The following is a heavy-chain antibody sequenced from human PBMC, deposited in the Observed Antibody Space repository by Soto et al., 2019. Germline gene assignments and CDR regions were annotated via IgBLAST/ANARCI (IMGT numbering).Heavy chain of an antibody. CDR2: ISGYNGNT. J-gene: IGHJ5*02. CDR3: ARDEVSAANWLDP. CDR1: GYTFTNYG. V-gene: IGHV1-18*01. D-gene: IGHD2-2*01. Sequence: ASVKVSCKASGYTFTNYGISWVRQAPGQGLEWMGWISGYNGNTNYAQNIQGRVTMTTDTSTSTAYMELRSLRSDDTAVYYCARDEVSAANWLDPWGHAILVTVSS.